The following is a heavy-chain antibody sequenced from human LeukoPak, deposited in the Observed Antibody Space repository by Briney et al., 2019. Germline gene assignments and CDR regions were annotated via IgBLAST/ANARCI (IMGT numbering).Heavy chain of an antibody. CDR2: ISWNSGSI. V-gene: IGHV3-9*01. Sequence: PGGSLRLSCAASGFTFDDYAMHWVRQAPGKGLEWVSGISWNSGSIGYADSVKSRFTISRDNAKNSLYLQMNSLRAEDTALYYCAKDRYEQQLASFWFDPWGQGTLVTVSS. J-gene: IGHJ5*02. D-gene: IGHD6-13*01. CDR1: GFTFDDYA. CDR3: AKDRYEQQLASFWFDP.